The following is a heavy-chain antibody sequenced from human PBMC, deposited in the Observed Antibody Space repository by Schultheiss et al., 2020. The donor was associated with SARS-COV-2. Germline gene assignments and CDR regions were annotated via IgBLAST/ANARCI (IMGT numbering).Heavy chain of an antibody. CDR2: ISGSGGST. CDR3: AKSGITVFGDPYDY. J-gene: IGHJ4*02. V-gene: IGHV3-23*01. Sequence: GGSLRLSCAASGFTFSSYAMSWVRQAPGKGLEWVSAISGSGGSTYYADSVKGRFTISRDNSKIRLYLQMNSLRVEDTAVYYCAKSGITVFGDPYDYWGQGTLVTVSS. D-gene: IGHD3-3*01. CDR1: GFTFSSYA.